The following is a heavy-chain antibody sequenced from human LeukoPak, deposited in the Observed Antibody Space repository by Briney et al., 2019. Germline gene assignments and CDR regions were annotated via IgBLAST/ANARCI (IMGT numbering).Heavy chain of an antibody. D-gene: IGHD3-3*02. CDR1: GFTFSSYA. CDR2: IGTDGRT. CDR3: TKRLAKVFDY. V-gene: IGHV3-23*01. Sequence: QAGGSLRLSCAASGFTFSSYAMSWVRQAPGKGLEWVSTIGTDGRTYYPDSVKGRFTISRDNSKNTLYLQMNSLRAEDTAVYYCTKRLAKVFDYWGQGTLVTVSS. J-gene: IGHJ4*02.